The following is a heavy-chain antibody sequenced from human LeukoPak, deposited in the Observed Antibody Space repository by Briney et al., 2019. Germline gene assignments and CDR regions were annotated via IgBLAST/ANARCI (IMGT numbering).Heavy chain of an antibody. CDR2: ISGSGGST. CDR3: AKFYGDYEFDY. CDR1: GFTTHYW. V-gene: IGHV3-23*01. Sequence: GGSLRLSCTASGFTTHYWLNWVRQSPGKGLEWVSAISGSGGSTYYADSVKGRFTISRDNSKNTLYLQMNSLRAEDTAVYYCAKFYGDYEFDYWGQGTLVTVSS. D-gene: IGHD4-17*01. J-gene: IGHJ4*02.